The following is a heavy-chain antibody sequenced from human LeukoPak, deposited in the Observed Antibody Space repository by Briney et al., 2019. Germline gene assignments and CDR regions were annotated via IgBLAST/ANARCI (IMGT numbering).Heavy chain of an antibody. CDR3: ARGSYVFYDSSGYGAFDI. D-gene: IGHD3-22*01. CDR2: ISGSGGST. J-gene: IGHJ3*02. Sequence: GGSLRLSCAASGFTFSSYAMSWVRQAPGKGLEWVSAISGSGGSTYYADSVKGRFTISRDNAKNSLYLQMNSLRAEDTAVYYCARGSYVFYDSSGYGAFDIWGQGTMVTVSS. V-gene: IGHV3-23*01. CDR1: GFTFSSYA.